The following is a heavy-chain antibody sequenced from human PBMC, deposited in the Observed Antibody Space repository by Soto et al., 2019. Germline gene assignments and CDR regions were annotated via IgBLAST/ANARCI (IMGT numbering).Heavy chain of an antibody. D-gene: IGHD4-17*01. CDR1: GFTFSSYG. CDR3: AKDPTVTTLFYYYMEV. Sequence: QVQLVESGGGVVQPGRSLRLSCAASGFTFSSYGMHWVRQAPGKGLEWVAVISYDGSNKYYADSVKGRFTISRDNSKNTLYLQMNSLRAEDTAVYYCAKDPTVTTLFYYYMEVWGKGTTVTVSS. V-gene: IGHV3-30*18. CDR2: ISYDGSNK. J-gene: IGHJ6*03.